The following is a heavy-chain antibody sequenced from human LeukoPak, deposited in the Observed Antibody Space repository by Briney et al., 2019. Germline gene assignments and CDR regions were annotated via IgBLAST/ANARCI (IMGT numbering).Heavy chain of an antibody. Sequence: GGSLRLSCAASGFTFSSYIMNWVRQAPGKGLEWVSSISSSSSYIYYADSVKGRFTISRDNAKNSLYLQMNSLRAEDTAVYYCAGDCSSTSCYIRGYSYGRPLDYWGQGTLVTVSS. CDR1: GFTFSSYI. CDR3: AGDCSSTSCYIRGYSYGRPLDY. CDR2: ISSSSSYI. V-gene: IGHV3-21*01. D-gene: IGHD2-2*02. J-gene: IGHJ4*02.